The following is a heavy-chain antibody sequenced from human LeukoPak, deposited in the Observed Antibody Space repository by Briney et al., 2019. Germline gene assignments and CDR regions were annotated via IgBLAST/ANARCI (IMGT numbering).Heavy chain of an antibody. J-gene: IGHJ4*02. V-gene: IGHV4-34*01. Sequence: SETLSLTCAVYGRSFSVYYWSWIRHPPGKGLEWIGEINHSGSTNYNPSLKSRVTISVDTSKNQFSLKLSSVTAADTAVYYCARARILTGYSPSDYWGQGTLVTVSS. CDR3: ARARILTGYSPSDY. CDR1: GRSFSVYY. CDR2: INHSGST. D-gene: IGHD3-9*01.